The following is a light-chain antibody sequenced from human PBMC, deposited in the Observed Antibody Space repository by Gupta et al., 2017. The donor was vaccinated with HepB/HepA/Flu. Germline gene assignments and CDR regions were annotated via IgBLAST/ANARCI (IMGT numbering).Light chain of an antibody. Sequence: SYNLHQAPSVSVSPGQTASITCSGDKLGDKYACWYQQKPGQSPLLVIYQDSKRPSGIPERFSGSNSGNTATLTISGTQAMDEADYYCQAWDSGTVVFGGGTKLTVL. J-gene: IGLJ2*01. V-gene: IGLV3-1*01. CDR1: KLGDKY. CDR2: QDS. CDR3: QAWDSGTVV.